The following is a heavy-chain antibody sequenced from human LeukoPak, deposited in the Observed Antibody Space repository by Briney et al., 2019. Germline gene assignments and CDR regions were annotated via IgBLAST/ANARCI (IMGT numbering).Heavy chain of an antibody. CDR2: ISSSSSYI. J-gene: IGHJ6*03. Sequence: PGGSLRLSCAASGFTFSSYSMNWVRQAPGKGLEWVSSISSSSSYIYYADSVKGRFTISRDNAKNSLYLQMNSLRAEDTAVYYCAREKEWELSYMDVWGKGTTVTISS. V-gene: IGHV3-21*01. D-gene: IGHD1-26*01. CDR3: AREKEWELSYMDV. CDR1: GFTFSSYS.